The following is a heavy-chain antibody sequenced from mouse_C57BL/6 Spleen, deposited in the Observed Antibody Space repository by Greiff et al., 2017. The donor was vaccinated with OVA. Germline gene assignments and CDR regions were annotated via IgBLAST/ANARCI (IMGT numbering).Heavy chain of an antibody. Sequence: EVKLQQSGPELVKPGASVKISCKASGYTFTDYYMNWVKQSHGKSLEWIGDINPNNGGTSYNQKFKGKATLTVDKSSSTAYMELRSLTSEDSAVYYCARGRDLYWYFDVWGTGTTVTVSS. V-gene: IGHV1-26*01. J-gene: IGHJ1*03. CDR3: ARGRDLYWYFDV. D-gene: IGHD3-3*01. CDR2: INPNNGGT. CDR1: GYTFTDYY.